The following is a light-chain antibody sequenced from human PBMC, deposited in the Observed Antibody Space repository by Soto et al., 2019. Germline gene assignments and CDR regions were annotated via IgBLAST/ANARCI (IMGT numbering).Light chain of an antibody. Sequence: EIVMTQSPATLSVSPGERATLSCTASHYIYSNVAWFQQRPGQAPRLLIYRASTTATGNPARFSGSGSGKEFTLSITSRQSKDFALYYCQQYHNLWTFGQGTEVEIK. CDR1: HYIYSN. CDR2: RAS. CDR3: QQYHNLWT. J-gene: IGKJ1*01. V-gene: IGKV3-15*01.